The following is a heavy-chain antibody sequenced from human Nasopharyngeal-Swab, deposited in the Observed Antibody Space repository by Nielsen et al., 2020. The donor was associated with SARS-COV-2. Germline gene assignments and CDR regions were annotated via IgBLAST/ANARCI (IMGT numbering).Heavy chain of an antibody. Sequence: WIRQPPGQGLEWIGSIYYSGSTYYNPSLKSRVTISVDTSKNQFSLKLSSVTAADTAVYYCAGGAGYYYYYMDVRGKGTTVTVSS. CDR3: AGGAGYYYYYMDV. V-gene: IGHV4-39*01. CDR2: IYYSGST. D-gene: IGHD1-26*01. J-gene: IGHJ6*03.